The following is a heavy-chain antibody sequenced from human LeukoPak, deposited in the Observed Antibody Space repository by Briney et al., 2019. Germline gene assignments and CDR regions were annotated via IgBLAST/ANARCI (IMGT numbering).Heavy chain of an antibody. D-gene: IGHD2-21*01. CDR2: ISGSGGST. V-gene: IGHV3-23*01. CDR1: GFTFSSYA. Sequence: PGGSLRLSCAASGFTFSSYAMTWVRQAPGKGLEWVSGISGSGGSTYYADSVKGRLTVSRDNSKNTLYLQMNNLRAEDTAVYYCAKDFRIGYSAHFDYWGQGALVTVST. CDR3: AKDFRIGYSAHFDY. J-gene: IGHJ4*02.